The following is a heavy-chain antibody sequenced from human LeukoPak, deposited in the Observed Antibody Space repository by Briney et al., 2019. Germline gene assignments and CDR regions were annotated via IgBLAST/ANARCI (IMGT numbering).Heavy chain of an antibody. CDR3: ARGGGMRSWYDFDY. Sequence: HPGGSLRLSCAASGFTFSNYWMSWVRRAPGKGLEFMANIKEAGSEKYYVDSVKGRFTISRDNDKNLVHLQMNSLRAEDTAVYYCARGGGMRSWYDFDYWGQGTLVTVSS. CDR1: GFTFSNYW. CDR2: IKEAGSEK. J-gene: IGHJ4*02. V-gene: IGHV3-7*04. D-gene: IGHD6-13*01.